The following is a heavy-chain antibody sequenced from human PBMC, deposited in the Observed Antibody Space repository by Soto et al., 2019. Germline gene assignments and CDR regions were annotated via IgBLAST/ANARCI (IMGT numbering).Heavy chain of an antibody. V-gene: IGHV3-30*18. CDR3: AKDWTWFGEFIEQDYYYGMDV. CDR1: GFTFSNYW. CDR2: LSNDGSTK. D-gene: IGHD3-10*01. J-gene: IGHJ6*02. Sequence: GGSLRLSCSASGFTFSNYWMHWVRHGPGKGLVWVAVLSNDGSTKYYADSVKGRFTISRDNSKNTLYLQMNSLRAEDTAVYYCAKDWTWFGEFIEQDYYYGMDVWGQGTTVTVSS.